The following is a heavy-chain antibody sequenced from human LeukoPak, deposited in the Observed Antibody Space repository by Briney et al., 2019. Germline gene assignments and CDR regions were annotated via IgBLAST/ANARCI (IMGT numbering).Heavy chain of an antibody. CDR1: GGSISSGGYY. J-gene: IGHJ3*02. D-gene: IGHD4-17*01. V-gene: IGHV4-31*03. CDR3: ARYPVQPAPDVFDI. Sequence: SETLSLTCTVSGGSISSGGYYWSWIRQHPGKGLEWIGYIYYSGSTYYNPSLKSRVTISVDTSKNQFSLKLSSVTAADTAVYYCARYPVQPAPDVFDIWGQGTMVTVSS. CDR2: IYYSGST.